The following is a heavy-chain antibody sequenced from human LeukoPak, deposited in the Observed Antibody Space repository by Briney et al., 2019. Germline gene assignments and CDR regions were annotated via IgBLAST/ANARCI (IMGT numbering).Heavy chain of an antibody. CDR1: GGTLSSYA. J-gene: IGHJ6*03. V-gene: IGHV1-69*06. CDR3: ASSTTRYYYYYMDV. CDR2: IIPIFGTA. Sequence: ASVKPSWGASGGTLSSYAISGVRQAPGKGLGWMGGIIPIFGTANYAQKSQGRVTITADKSTSTAYMELSSLRSEDTAVYYCASSTTRYYYYYMDVWGKGTTVTVSS. D-gene: IGHD4-17*01.